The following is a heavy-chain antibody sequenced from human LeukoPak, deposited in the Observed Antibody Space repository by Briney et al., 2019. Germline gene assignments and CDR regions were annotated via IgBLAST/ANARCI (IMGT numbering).Heavy chain of an antibody. J-gene: IGHJ6*02. CDR2: ISCSGGST. D-gene: IGHD2-15*01. CDR3: AKVSRGYCRGGTCDYFSGLDV. V-gene: IGHV3-23*01. Sequence: GGSLRLSCAASGFTFSSYAMSWVRQAPGKGLEWVSAISCSGGSTYYADSVEGRFPISRDNSKNTLYMQMNSLRAEETAVYYCAKVSRGYCRGGTCDYFSGLDVWGQGTTVTVSS. CDR1: GFTFSSYA.